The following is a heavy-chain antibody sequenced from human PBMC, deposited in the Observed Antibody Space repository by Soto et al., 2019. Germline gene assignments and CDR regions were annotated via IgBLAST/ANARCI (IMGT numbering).Heavy chain of an antibody. CDR3: AKDGGYGDYDY. D-gene: IGHD4-17*01. CDR1: GFTFSSYG. CDR2: ISYDGSNK. J-gene: IGHJ4*02. V-gene: IGHV3-30*18. Sequence: QVQLVESGGGVVQPGRSLRLSFAASGFTFSSYGMPWVRQAPGKGLEWVAVISYDGSNKYYADSVKGRFTISRDNSKNTLYLQMNSLRAEDTAVYYCAKDGGYGDYDYWGQGTLVTVSS.